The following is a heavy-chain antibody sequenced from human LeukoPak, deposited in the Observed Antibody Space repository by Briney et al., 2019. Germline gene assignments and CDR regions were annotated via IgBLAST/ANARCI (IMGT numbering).Heavy chain of an antibody. CDR3: ARDRGSSWFNWFDP. CDR2: IKQDGSEK. CDR1: GFTFSSYW. V-gene: IGHV3-7*01. J-gene: IGHJ5*02. Sequence: GGSLRLSCAASGFTFSSYWMSWVRQAPGKGLEWVANIKQDGSEKYYVDSVKGRFTISRDNAKNSLYLQMNSLRAEDTAVYCCARDRGSSWFNWFDPWGQGTLVTVSS. D-gene: IGHD6-13*01.